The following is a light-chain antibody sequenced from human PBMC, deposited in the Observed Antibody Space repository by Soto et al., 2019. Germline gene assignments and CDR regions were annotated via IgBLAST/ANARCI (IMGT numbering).Light chain of an antibody. J-gene: IGKJ1*01. CDR2: AAS. CDR3: QHYKSYPWT. Sequence: DIQMTQSPSSLSASVGDRVTITCRASQSISSYLNWYQQKPGKVPKLLIYAASSLQSGVPSRFSGSGSGTEFTLTISSLQPDDFATYYCQHYKSYPWTFGQGTKVDIK. V-gene: IGKV1-39*01. CDR1: QSISSY.